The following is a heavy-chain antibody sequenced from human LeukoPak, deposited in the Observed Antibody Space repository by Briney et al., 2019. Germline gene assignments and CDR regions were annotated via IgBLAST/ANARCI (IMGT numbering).Heavy chain of an antibody. CDR3: ARIPQPDSSSWYCWFDP. Sequence: SGPTLVNPTENLTLTCTVSGFSLSNARMGVSWIRQPPGKALKWLAHIFSNDEKSYSTSLKSRLTISKDTSKSQVVLTMTNMDPVDTATYYCARIPQPDSSSWYCWFDPWGQGTLVTVSS. D-gene: IGHD6-13*01. J-gene: IGHJ5*02. V-gene: IGHV2-26*01. CDR2: IFSNDEK. CDR1: GFSLSNARMG.